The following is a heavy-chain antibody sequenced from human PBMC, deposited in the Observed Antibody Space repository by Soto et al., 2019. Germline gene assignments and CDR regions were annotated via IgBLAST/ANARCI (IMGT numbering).Heavy chain of an antibody. V-gene: IGHV3-30*18. CDR3: AKDSLGAFDI. Sequence: QVQLVESGGGVVQPGRSLRLSCAASGFTFSSYGMHWVRQAPGKGLEWVAVISYDGSNKYYADSVKGRFTISRDNSKNTLYLQMNSLRAEDTAVYYCAKDSLGAFDIWGQGTMVTVSS. J-gene: IGHJ3*02. CDR2: ISYDGSNK. CDR1: GFTFSSYG.